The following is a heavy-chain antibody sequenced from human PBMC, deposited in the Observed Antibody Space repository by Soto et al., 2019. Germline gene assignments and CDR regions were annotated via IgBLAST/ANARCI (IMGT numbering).Heavy chain of an antibody. CDR3: AAPTWSGPLSPAAFDV. V-gene: IGHV4-4*02. CDR2: IYHRRET. CDR1: GGSISSSHW. Sequence: QVRLQESGPGIVEPSGTLSLTCAVSGGSISSSHWWSWVRQSPGKGLEWIGEIYHRRETSYNTSLKSRVSISVDESQNQFSLQLSSVTAADTAVYYCAAPTWSGPLSPAAFDVWGQGIMVIVSS. J-gene: IGHJ3*01. D-gene: IGHD3-3*01.